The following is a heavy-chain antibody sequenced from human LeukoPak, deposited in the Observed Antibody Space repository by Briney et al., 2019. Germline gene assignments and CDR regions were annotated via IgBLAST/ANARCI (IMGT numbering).Heavy chain of an antibody. CDR1: GFTFSIYG. Sequence: GGSLRLSCAVSGFTFSIYGFHWVRQAPGKGLEWVAVMWHDGSTEYNADSVKGRFTISRDISRSTMYLQMNSLRAEDTAVYYCARDRMPRSYSSSFDYWGQGTLVTVSS. CDR2: MWHDGSTE. D-gene: IGHD6-6*01. CDR3: ARDRMPRSYSSSFDY. J-gene: IGHJ4*02. V-gene: IGHV3-33*08.